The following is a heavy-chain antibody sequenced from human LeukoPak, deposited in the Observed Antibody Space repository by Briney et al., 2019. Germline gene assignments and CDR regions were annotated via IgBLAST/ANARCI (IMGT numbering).Heavy chain of an antibody. J-gene: IGHJ4*02. V-gene: IGHV3-74*01. CDR2: INTDGSST. CDR1: GFTFSSYW. Sequence: PGGSLRLSCAASGFTFSSYWMHWVRQAPGKGLVWVSRINTDGSSTSYADSVKGRFTISRDNAKNSLYLQMNSLRAEDTAVYSCAREGGYGDYEFDYWGQGTLVTVSS. D-gene: IGHD4-17*01. CDR3: AREGGYGDYEFDY.